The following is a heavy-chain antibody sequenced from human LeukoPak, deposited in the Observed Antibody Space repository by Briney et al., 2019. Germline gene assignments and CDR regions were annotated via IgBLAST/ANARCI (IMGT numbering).Heavy chain of an antibody. V-gene: IGHV1-46*01. Sequence: ASVKVSCKASGYTFTSYYMHWVRQAPGQGLEWMGIINPSGGSTSYAQKFRGRVTMTRDTSTSTVYMELSSLRSDDAAVYYCARDSSSWFREARYYYGMDVWGQGTTVTVSS. D-gene: IGHD6-13*01. CDR1: GYTFTSYY. J-gene: IGHJ6*02. CDR3: ARDSSSWFREARYYYGMDV. CDR2: INPSGGST.